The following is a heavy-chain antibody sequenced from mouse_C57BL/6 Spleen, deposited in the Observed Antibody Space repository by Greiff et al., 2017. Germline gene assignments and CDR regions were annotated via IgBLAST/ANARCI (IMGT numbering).Heavy chain of an antibody. V-gene: IGHV1-26*01. Sequence: EVQLQQSGPELVKPGASVKISCKASGYTFTDYYMNWVKQSHGKSLEWIGDINPNNGGTSYNQKFKGKATLTVDKSSSTAYMELRSLTSEDSAVYYCARRPSGSSYVAGMDYWGQGTSVTVSS. CDR3: ARRPSGSSYVAGMDY. CDR1: GYTFTDYY. J-gene: IGHJ4*01. CDR2: INPNNGGT. D-gene: IGHD1-1*01.